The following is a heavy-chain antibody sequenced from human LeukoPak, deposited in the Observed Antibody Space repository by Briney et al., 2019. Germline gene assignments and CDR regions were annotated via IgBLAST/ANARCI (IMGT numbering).Heavy chain of an antibody. CDR2: IRQDGSEK. CDR1: GFTFTDYW. D-gene: IGHD6-13*01. J-gene: IGHJ4*01. Sequence: GGSLRLSCEVSGFTFTDYWMNWVRQASGKGPEWVASIRQDGSEKTYVDSVKGRFTISRDNTKNSLSLQLNGLRAEDTAVYYCARDGTAAGLYFDLWGQGTLVTVSS. V-gene: IGHV3-7*01. CDR3: ARDGTAAGLYFDL.